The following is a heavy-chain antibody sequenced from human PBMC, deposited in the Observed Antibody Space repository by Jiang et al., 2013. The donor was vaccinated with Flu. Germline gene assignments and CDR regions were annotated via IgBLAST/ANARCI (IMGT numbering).Heavy chain of an antibody. J-gene: IGHJ4*02. V-gene: IGHV4-59*01. Sequence: GLVKPSETLSLTCTVSGGSISSYYWSWIRQPPGKGLEWIGYIYYSGSTNYNPSLKSRVTISVDTSKNQFSLKLSSVTAADTAVYYCARVVGNDGRGKYYFDYWGQGTLVTVSS. CDR2: IYYSGST. CDR3: ARVVGNDGRGKYYFDY. CDR1: GGSISSYY. D-gene: IGHD1-1*01.